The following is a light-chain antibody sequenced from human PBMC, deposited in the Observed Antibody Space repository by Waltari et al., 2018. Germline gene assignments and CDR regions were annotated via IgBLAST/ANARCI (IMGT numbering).Light chain of an antibody. J-gene: IGKJ2*01. CDR2: LGS. CDR3: MQALQTPYT. Sequence: DIVMTQSPLALPVTPGEPASISCRSSQGLLHSNGYNYLVWYLQKPGQSPQLLIYLGSNWASGVPDRFSGSGSGTDFTLQISRVEAEDVGVYYCMQALQTPYTFGQGTKLEI. V-gene: IGKV2-28*01. CDR1: QGLLHSNGYNY.